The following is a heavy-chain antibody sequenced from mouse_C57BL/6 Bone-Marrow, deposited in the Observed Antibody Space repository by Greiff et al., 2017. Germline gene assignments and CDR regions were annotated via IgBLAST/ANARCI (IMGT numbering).Heavy chain of an antibody. V-gene: IGHV1-81*01. CDR1: GYPFTSYG. D-gene: IGHD1-1*01. CDR3: ARDYYGSSSHYCAMDY. CDR2: IYPSSGTT. J-gene: IGHJ4*01. Sequence: QVQLQQSGAELARPGASVKLSCKASGYPFTSYGISWVKQRTGPGLEWIGEIYPSSGTTYYNEQFKGKATLPADKSSSPAYMGLRSLTSAYSAVDCCARDYYGSSSHYCAMDYWGQGTSVTVAS.